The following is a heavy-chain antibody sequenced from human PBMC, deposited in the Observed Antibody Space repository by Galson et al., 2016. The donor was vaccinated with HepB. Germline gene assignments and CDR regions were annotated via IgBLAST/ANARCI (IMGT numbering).Heavy chain of an antibody. J-gene: IGHJ6*02. CDR1: NASISSYY. CDR3: ARLKGLLLPQYDYYYGMDV. V-gene: IGHV4-59*01. CDR2: IYYSGST. D-gene: IGHD3-16*01. Sequence: ETLSLTCTVSNASISSYYWRWVRQPPGKGLEWIGYIYYSGSTNYNSSLKSRVTISIDTSKNQFSLNLCSVTAADTAVYYCARLKGLLLPQYDYYYGMDVWGQGSTVTVSS.